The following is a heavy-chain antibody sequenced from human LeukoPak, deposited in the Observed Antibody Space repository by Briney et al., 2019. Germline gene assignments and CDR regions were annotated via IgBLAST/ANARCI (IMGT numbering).Heavy chain of an antibody. D-gene: IGHD3-22*01. CDR3: AKGSVYYYDSSGYGPFDY. CDR2: ISYDGSNK. J-gene: IGHJ4*02. V-gene: IGHV3-30*18. Sequence: PGGSLRLSCAASGFTFSSYGMHWVRQAPGKGLEWVAVISYDGSNKYYADSVKGRFTISRDNSKNTLYLQMNSLRAEDTAVYYCAKGSVYYYDSSGYGPFDYWGQGTLVTVSS. CDR1: GFTFSSYG.